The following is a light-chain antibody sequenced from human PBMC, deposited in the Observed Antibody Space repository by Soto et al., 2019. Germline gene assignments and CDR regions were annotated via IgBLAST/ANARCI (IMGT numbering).Light chain of an antibody. J-gene: IGLJ3*02. CDR2: FEGSGSY. CDR3: ETWDSDTRV. CDR1: SGHSSYI. Sequence: QSVLTQSSSASASLGSSVKLTCTLSSGHSSYIIAWHQQQPGKAPRYLMKFEGSGSYSKGSGVPDRFSGSSSGADRYLTISNLQSEDEADYYCETWDSDTRVFGGGTKLTVL. V-gene: IGLV4-60*03.